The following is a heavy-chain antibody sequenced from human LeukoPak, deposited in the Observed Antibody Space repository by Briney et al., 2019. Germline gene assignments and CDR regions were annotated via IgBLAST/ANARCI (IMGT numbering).Heavy chain of an antibody. D-gene: IGHD5-24*01. CDR2: ISYDGSNK. J-gene: IGHJ4*02. CDR3: ASGSMATITPDYFDY. CDR1: GFTFSSYG. V-gene: IGHV3-30*03. Sequence: GGSLRLSCAASGFTFSSYGMHWVRQAPGKGLEWVAVISYDGSNKYYADSVKVRFTISRDNSKNTLYLQMNSLRAEDTAVYYCASGSMATITPDYFDYWGPGTLVTVSS.